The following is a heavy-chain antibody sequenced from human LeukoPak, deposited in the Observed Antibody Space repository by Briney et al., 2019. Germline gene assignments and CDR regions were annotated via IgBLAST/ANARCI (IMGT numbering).Heavy chain of an antibody. J-gene: IGHJ2*01. V-gene: IGHV4-59*01. CDR2: ICYSGST. CDR3: ARVYYSSSYDYWYFDL. D-gene: IGHD6-13*01. Sequence: SETLSLTCTVSGGSIRSYYWSWIRQPPGKGLEWIGYICYSGSTNYNPSLKSRVTISVDTSKNQFSLKLSSVTAADTAVYYCARVYYSSSYDYWYFDLWGRGTLVTVSS. CDR1: GGSIRSYY.